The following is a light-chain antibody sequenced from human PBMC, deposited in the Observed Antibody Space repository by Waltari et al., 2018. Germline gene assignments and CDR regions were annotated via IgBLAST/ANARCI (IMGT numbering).Light chain of an antibody. J-gene: IGKJ2*01. Sequence: DVQMTQSPSSLSASVGDRVIITCRASQTIRKYLNWYQQKPGKAPKLLIYTASHLQSGGPSRFSGSGSQTDFTLTISALQVEDFATYYCQQSYSAPYTFGQGTKL. CDR1: QTIRKY. CDR3: QQSYSAPYT. CDR2: TAS. V-gene: IGKV1-39*01.